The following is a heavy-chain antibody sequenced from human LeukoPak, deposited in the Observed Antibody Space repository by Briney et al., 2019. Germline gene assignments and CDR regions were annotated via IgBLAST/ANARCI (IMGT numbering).Heavy chain of an antibody. D-gene: IGHD7-27*01. CDR1: GFTFSSHA. V-gene: IGHV3-23*01. J-gene: IGHJ6*03. CDR2: VTGDGDVT. Sequence: PGGSLRLSCAASGFTFSSHAMTWVRQAPGKGLEWVSTVTGDGDVTFYADSVKGRFTISRDNSKDTLSLQMHSLRAEDTAIYYCAKDGDKYHFYYYMDAWGKGTTVTVSS. CDR3: AKDGDKYHFYYYMDA.